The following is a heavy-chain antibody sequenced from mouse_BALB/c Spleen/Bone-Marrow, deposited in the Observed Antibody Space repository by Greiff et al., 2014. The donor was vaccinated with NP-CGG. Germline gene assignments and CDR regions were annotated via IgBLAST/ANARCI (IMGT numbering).Heavy chain of an antibody. CDR1: GFNIKDTY. V-gene: IGHV14-3*02. Sequence: VQLQQSGAGLVKPGASVKLSCTASGFNIKDTYMHWVKQRPEQGLEWIGRIDPANGNTKYDPKFQGKATITADTSSNTAYLQLSSLTSEDTAFYYCARWEYYAMDCWGQGTSVTVSS. CDR3: ARWEYYAMDC. J-gene: IGHJ4*01. CDR2: IDPANGNT. D-gene: IGHD4-1*01.